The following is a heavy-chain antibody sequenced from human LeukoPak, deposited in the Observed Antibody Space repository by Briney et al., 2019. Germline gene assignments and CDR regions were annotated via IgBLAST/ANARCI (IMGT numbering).Heavy chain of an antibody. Sequence: PSETLSLTCAVYGGSFSGYYWSWIRQPPGKGLEWIGEINHSGSTNYNPSLKSRVTISVDTSKDQLSLKLSSVTAADTAVYYCARGSMSGRPDNWFDPWGQGILVTVSS. V-gene: IGHV4-34*01. CDR3: ARGSMSGRPDNWFDP. CDR1: GGSFSGYY. D-gene: IGHD6-6*01. CDR2: INHSGST. J-gene: IGHJ5*02.